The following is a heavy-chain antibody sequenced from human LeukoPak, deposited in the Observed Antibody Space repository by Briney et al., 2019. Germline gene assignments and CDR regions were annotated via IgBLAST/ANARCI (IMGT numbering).Heavy chain of an antibody. V-gene: IGHV3-66*01. Sequence: PGGSLRLSCAASGFTFNNYAMSWVRQAPWKGLEWVSVIYSGGNTYYADSVKGRFTISRDISKNILYLQMNSLRAEDTAVYYCARVTPGSGYFDSWGQGTLVTVSS. J-gene: IGHJ4*02. CDR1: GFTFNNYA. CDR2: IYSGGNT. CDR3: ARVTPGSGYFDS. D-gene: IGHD6-19*01.